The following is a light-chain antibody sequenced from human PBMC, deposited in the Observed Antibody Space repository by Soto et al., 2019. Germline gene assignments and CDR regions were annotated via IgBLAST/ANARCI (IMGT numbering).Light chain of an antibody. CDR1: SSDVGGYNY. Sequence: LTQPASVSGSPGQSITISCTGTSSDVGGYNYVSWYQQHPGRAPKLMIYDVSNRPSGISNRFSGSKSGNTASLTISGLQAEDEGDYYCSSYTGSSTRLYVFGTGTKVTVL. V-gene: IGLV2-14*03. CDR3: SSYTGSSTRLYV. J-gene: IGLJ1*01. CDR2: DVS.